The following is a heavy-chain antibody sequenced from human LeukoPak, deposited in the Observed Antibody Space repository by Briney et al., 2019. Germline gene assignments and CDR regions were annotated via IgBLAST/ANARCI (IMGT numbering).Heavy chain of an antibody. J-gene: IGHJ4*02. Sequence: PGGSLRLSCAASGFTFSNYWMHWVRQAPGKGLEWVSGINWNGGSTGYADSVKGRFTISRDNAKNSLYLQMNSLRAEDTALYYCARRMVGATFSPNFDYWGQGTLVTVSS. V-gene: IGHV3-20*04. CDR2: INWNGGST. CDR1: GFTFSNYW. CDR3: ARRMVGATFSPNFDY. D-gene: IGHD1-26*01.